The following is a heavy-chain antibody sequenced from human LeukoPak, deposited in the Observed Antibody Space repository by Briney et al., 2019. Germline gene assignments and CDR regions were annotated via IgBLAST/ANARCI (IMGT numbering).Heavy chain of an antibody. D-gene: IGHD6-19*01. CDR3: AGVLAVAAYYYYYMDV. CDR1: GFTFSSYW. J-gene: IGHJ6*03. CDR2: IKQDGSEK. Sequence: GGSLRLSCAASGFTFSSYWMSWVRQAPGKGLEWVANIKQDGSEKYYVDSVKGRFTISRDNAKNSLYLQMNSLRAEDTAVYYCAGVLAVAAYYYYYMDVWGKGTTVTVSS. V-gene: IGHV3-7*01.